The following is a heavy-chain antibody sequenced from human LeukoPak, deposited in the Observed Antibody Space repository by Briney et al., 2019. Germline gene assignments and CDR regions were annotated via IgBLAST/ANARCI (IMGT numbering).Heavy chain of an antibody. Sequence: GASVKVSCKASGYTFTGYHLHWVRQAPGQGLEWMGIINPSGGSPNYAQKFQGRVTMTRDMSTSTVNMELSSLRSEDTAVYYCARAQGSYYHYYMDVWGKGTTVTVSS. CDR1: GYTFTGYH. CDR3: ARAQGSYYHYYMDV. V-gene: IGHV1-46*01. D-gene: IGHD1-26*01. J-gene: IGHJ6*03. CDR2: INPSGGSP.